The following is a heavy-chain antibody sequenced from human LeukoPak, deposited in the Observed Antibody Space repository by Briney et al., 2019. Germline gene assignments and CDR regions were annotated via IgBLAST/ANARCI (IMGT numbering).Heavy chain of an antibody. CDR3: ARIVPQLVAGLDYYYYMDV. Sequence: GGTLRLSCAASGFTFSNHGMNWVRQAPGKGLEGVSYISSSGSTIYYADSVKGRFTISRDNAKNSLYLQMNSLRAEDTAVYYCARIVPQLVAGLDYYYYMDVWGKGTTVTISS. CDR1: GFTFSNHG. CDR2: ISSSGSTI. J-gene: IGHJ6*03. V-gene: IGHV3-48*04. D-gene: IGHD6-19*01.